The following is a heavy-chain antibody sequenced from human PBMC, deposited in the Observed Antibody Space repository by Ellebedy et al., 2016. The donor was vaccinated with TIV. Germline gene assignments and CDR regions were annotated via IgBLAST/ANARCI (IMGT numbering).Heavy chain of an antibody. CDR1: GFTFSSYN. Sequence: GGSLRLSCAASGFTFSSYNIIWVRQAPGKGLEWISYISSDTLTTEYADSVEGRFTISRDNAKSSVYLQMKSLRDEDTAVYFCARDMGRWLQFLGFWGQGTLVTVSS. CDR3: ARDMGRWLQFLGF. CDR2: ISSDTLTT. J-gene: IGHJ4*02. V-gene: IGHV3-48*02. D-gene: IGHD5-24*01.